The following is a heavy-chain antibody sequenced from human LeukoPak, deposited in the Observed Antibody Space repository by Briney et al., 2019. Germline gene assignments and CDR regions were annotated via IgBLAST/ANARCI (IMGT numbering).Heavy chain of an antibody. Sequence: ASVKVSCKASAYTFTGYYMPWVRQAPGQGLEWKGWINPNSGGTNYAQKFQGRVTMTRDTSISTAYMELSRLRSDDTAVYYCARGDSSSWYYFDYWGQGTLVTVSS. CDR2: INPNSGGT. J-gene: IGHJ4*02. V-gene: IGHV1-2*02. CDR1: AYTFTGYY. CDR3: ARGDSSSWYYFDY. D-gene: IGHD6-13*01.